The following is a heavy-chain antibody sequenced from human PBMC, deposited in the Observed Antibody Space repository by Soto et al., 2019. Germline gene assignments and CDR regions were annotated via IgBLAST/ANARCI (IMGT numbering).Heavy chain of an antibody. CDR1: GFTFSNYA. CDR2: ISGSSGST. CDR3: AKDFSSGSYSYYYYGMDV. D-gene: IGHD1-26*01. J-gene: IGHJ6*02. Sequence: LSCAASGFTFSNYAMSWVRQAPGKGLEWVSAISGSSGSTHYADSVKGRFTISRDNSKSTLHLQMNSLSAEDTAVYYCAKDFSSGSYSYYYYGMDVWGQGTTVTVSS. V-gene: IGHV3-23*01.